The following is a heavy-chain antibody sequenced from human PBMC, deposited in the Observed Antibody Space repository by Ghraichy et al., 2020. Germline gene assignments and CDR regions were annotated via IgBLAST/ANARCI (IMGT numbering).Heavy chain of an antibody. Sequence: GESLNISCAASGFTLSSYWMSWVRQAPGKGLEWVANIKQDGSEKYYVDSVKGRFTISRDNAKNSLYLQMNSLRAEDTAVYYCARDNNWGWDYWGQGTLVTVSS. CDR3: ARDNNWGWDY. J-gene: IGHJ4*02. D-gene: IGHD7-27*01. CDR1: GFTLSSYW. V-gene: IGHV3-7*01. CDR2: IKQDGSEK.